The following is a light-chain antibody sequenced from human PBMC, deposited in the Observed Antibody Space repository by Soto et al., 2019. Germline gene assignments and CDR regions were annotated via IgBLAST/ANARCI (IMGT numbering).Light chain of an antibody. Sequence: SYELTQSPSVSVSPGQTARITCSGAALAKQYGYWYQQKPGHAPVLIIYKDTERPSGIPERFSGSSSGTTITLTISGVQADDEADYYCQSADISGPYVFGVGTKVTAL. CDR1: ALAKQY. CDR3: QSADISGPYV. J-gene: IGLJ1*01. V-gene: IGLV3-25*03. CDR2: KDT.